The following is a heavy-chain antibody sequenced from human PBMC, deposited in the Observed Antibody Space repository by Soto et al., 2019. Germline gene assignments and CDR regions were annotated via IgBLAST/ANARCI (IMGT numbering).Heavy chain of an antibody. V-gene: IGHV3-30*18. J-gene: IGHJ6*02. CDR3: AKAPPHDYSNFYYCMDV. CDR2: ISYDGSNK. CDR1: GFTFSSYG. Sequence: GGSLRLSCAASGFTFSSYGMHWVRQAPGKGLEWVAVISYDGSNKYYADSVKGRFTISRDNSKNTLYLQMNSLRAEDTAVYYCAKAPPHDYSNFYYCMDVWGQGTTVTVSS. D-gene: IGHD4-4*01.